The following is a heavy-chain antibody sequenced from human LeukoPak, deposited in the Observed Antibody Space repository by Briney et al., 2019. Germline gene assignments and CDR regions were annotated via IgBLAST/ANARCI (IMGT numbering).Heavy chain of an antibody. J-gene: IGHJ4*02. V-gene: IGHV3-66*02. CDR3: ARDSPLTGDNY. Sequence: GGSLRLSCAASGFTVSSNYMSWVRRAPGKGLEWVSVIYSGGSTYYADSVKGRFTISRDNSKNTLYLQMNSLRAEDTAVYYCARDSPLTGDNYWGQGTLVTVSS. CDR2: IYSGGST. CDR1: GFTVSSNY. D-gene: IGHD7-27*01.